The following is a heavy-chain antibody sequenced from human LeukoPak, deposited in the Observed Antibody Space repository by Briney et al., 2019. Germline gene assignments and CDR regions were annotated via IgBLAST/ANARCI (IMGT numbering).Heavy chain of an antibody. CDR1: GFTFSSYS. CDR2: IKGDGTST. J-gene: IGHJ4*02. CDR3: ARDGVNAAADY. Sequence: PGGSLRLSCAASGFTFSSYSMNWVRQAPGKGLVWVSHIKGDGTSTNYADSVKGRFTISRDNAKNTLFLQMNSLRAEDTAVYYCARDGVNAAADYWGQGTLVTVSS. D-gene: IGHD2-2*01. V-gene: IGHV3-74*01.